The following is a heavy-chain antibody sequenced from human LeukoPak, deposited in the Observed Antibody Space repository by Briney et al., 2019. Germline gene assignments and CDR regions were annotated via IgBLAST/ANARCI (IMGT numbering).Heavy chain of an antibody. CDR3: ARDAATRRITMVRGVLLY. J-gene: IGHJ4*02. Sequence: GASVKVSCKSSGYTFTSYFVHWVRQAPGQGPEWMGWINPNSGDTNIAQKFQGRVTLTGDTSTSTAYMELSGLRSDDMGVYYCARDAATRRITMVRGVLLYWGQGTLVTVSS. V-gene: IGHV1-2*02. D-gene: IGHD3-10*01. CDR1: GYTFTSYF. CDR2: INPNSGDT.